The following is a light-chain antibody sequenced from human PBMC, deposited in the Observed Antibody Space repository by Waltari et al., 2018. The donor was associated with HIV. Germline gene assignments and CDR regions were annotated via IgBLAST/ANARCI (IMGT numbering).Light chain of an antibody. V-gene: IGLV1-44*01. Sequence: QSGLTQPPSASGTPGQRVTISCSGRRSNIGVNSVNWYQQLPGTAHRLLIYNTNQRPSGVPDRFSGSKSGTSAYLAISGLQAADEADYYCSAWDDDVNGLFGGGTKLTVL. CDR3: SAWDDDVNGL. J-gene: IGLJ2*01. CDR1: RSNIGVNS. CDR2: NTN.